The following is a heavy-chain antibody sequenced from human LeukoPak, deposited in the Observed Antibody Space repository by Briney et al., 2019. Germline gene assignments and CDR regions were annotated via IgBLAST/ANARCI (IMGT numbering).Heavy chain of an antibody. CDR1: GFTFSSYG. V-gene: IGHV3-30*03. D-gene: IGHD2-2*02. CDR2: ISYDGSNK. Sequence: QTGGSLLSCAASGFTFSSYGMHWVRQAPGKGLEWVAVISYDGSNKYYADSAKGRFTISRDNSKNTLYLQMNSLRAEDTAVYYCGRGFSIVPAGIPDYWGLGTLVTVSS. J-gene: IGHJ4*02. CDR3: GRGFSIVPAGIPDY.